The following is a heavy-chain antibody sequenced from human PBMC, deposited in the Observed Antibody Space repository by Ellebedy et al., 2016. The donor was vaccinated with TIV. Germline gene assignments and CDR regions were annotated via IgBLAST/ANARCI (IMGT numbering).Heavy chain of an antibody. D-gene: IGHD6-13*01. Sequence: ASVKVSCKASGYTFTGYYMHWVRQAPGQGLEWMGWINPNSGGTNYAQKFQGRVTMTRDTSITTAYMELSRLRSDDTAMYYCARGGGNNWYLELDYWGQGTLVTVSS. CDR1: GYTFTGYY. CDR3: ARGGGNNWYLELDY. V-gene: IGHV1-2*02. J-gene: IGHJ4*02. CDR2: INPNSGGT.